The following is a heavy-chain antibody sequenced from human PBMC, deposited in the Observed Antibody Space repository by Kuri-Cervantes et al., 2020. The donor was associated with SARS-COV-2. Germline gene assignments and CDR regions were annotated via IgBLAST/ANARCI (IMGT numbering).Heavy chain of an antibody. D-gene: IGHD2-15*01. Sequence: ASVKVSCKVSGYTLSELSMHWVRQAPGKGLEWMGGFDPEDGETIYAQKFQGRVTMTQDTSTDTAYMELSRLRSDDTAVYYCARENLAVVEGMDVWGQGTTVTVSS. CDR3: ARENLAVVEGMDV. CDR1: GYTLSELS. CDR2: FDPEDGET. J-gene: IGHJ6*02. V-gene: IGHV1-24*01.